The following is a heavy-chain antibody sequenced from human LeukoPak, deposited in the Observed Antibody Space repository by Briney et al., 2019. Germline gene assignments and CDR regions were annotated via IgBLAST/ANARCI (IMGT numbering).Heavy chain of an antibody. J-gene: IGHJ4*02. CDR3: ARARTTVTGYYFDY. CDR2: IYCSGST. D-gene: IGHD4-17*01. CDR1: GGSISSYY. V-gene: IGHV4-59*01. Sequence: PSETLSLTCTVSGGSISSYYWSWIRPPPGKGLEWIGYIYCSGSTNYNPSLKSRVTISVDTSKNQFSLKLSSVTAADTAVYYCARARTTVTGYYFDYWGQGTLVTVSS.